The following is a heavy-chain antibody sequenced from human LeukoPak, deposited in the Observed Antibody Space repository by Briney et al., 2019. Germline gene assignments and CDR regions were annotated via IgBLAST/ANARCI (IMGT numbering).Heavy chain of an antibody. CDR3: AHKGRGSGSYNM. CDR1: GCALRTGGGG. Sequence: KASGPTLVNPTQTLTLTGTFSGCALRTGGGGVGWIRQPPGKALEWLSGSYWNKDKSYSPSRKSRRTRSKESSKNQRGLIMTNRDPVDTATYYCAHKGRGSGSYNMWGQGTLVTVSS. V-gene: IGHV2-5*01. J-gene: IGHJ1*01. D-gene: IGHD3-10*01. CDR2: SYWNKDK.